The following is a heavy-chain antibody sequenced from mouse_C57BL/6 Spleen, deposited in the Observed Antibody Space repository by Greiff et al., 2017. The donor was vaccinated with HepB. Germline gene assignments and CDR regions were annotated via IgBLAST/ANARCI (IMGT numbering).Heavy chain of an antibody. D-gene: IGHD2-3*01. V-gene: IGHV2-5*01. J-gene: IGHJ3*01. CDR1: GFSLTSYG. Sequence: QVHVKQSGPGLVQPSQSLSITCTVSGFSLTSYGVHWVRQSPGKGLEWLGVIWRGGSTDYNAAFMSRLSITKDNSKSQVFFKMNSLQADDTAIYYCAKKDDGYSEGFAYWGQGTLVTVSA. CDR2: IWRGGST. CDR3: AKKDDGYSEGFAY.